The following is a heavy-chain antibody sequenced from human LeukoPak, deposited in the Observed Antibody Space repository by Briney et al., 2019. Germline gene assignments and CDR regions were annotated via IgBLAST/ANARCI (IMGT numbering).Heavy chain of an antibody. J-gene: IGHJ3*02. CDR3: ARDPPRTYCTNGVCYAFDI. CDR2: IYTSGST. V-gene: IGHV4-4*07. Sequence: PSETLSLTCTVSGDSISSYYWSWIRQPAGKGLEWIGRIYTSGSTNYNPSLKSRVTMSVDTSKNQFSLKLSSVTAADTAVYYCARDPPRTYCTNGVCYAFDIWGQGTMVTVSS. CDR1: GDSISSYY. D-gene: IGHD2-8*01.